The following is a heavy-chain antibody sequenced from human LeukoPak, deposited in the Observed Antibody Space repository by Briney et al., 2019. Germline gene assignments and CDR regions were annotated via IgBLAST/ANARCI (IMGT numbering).Heavy chain of an antibody. J-gene: IGHJ4*02. D-gene: IGHD6-13*01. CDR3: ARGRYSSSWYRY. V-gene: IGHV4-34*01. Sequence: SETLSLTCAVYGGSFSGYYWSWIRQPPGKGLEWIGEINHSGSTNYNPSLKSRVTISVDTPKNQFSLKLSSVTAADTAVYYCARGRYSSSWYRYWGQGTLVTVSS. CDR2: INHSGST. CDR1: GGSFSGYY.